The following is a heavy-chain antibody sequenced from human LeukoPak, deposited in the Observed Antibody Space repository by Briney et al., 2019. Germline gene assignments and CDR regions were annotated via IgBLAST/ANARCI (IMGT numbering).Heavy chain of an antibody. Sequence: GGSLRLSCAASGFTFSSYSMNWVRQAPGKGLEWVSSISSSSYIYYADSVKGRFTISRDNAKNSLYLQKNSLRAEDTAVYNCARCLGATRCAFDIWGQGTMVTVSS. D-gene: IGHD1-26*01. J-gene: IGHJ3*02. CDR1: GFTFSSYS. CDR2: ISSSSYI. V-gene: IGHV3-21*01. CDR3: ARCLGATRCAFDI.